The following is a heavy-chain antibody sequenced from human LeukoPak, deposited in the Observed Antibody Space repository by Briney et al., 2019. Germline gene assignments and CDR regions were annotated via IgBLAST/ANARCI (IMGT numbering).Heavy chain of an antibody. V-gene: IGHV1-18*01. CDR2: ISAYNGNT. CDR1: GYTFTSYG. D-gene: IGHD2-15*01. J-gene: IGHJ4*02. Sequence: PEASVKVSCKASGYTFTSYGISWVRQAPGQGLEWMGWISAYNGNTNYAQKLQGRVTMTTDTSTSTAYMELRSLRSDDTAVYYCARVRYTRTVVSPTDYWGQGTLVTVSS. CDR3: ARVRYTRTVVSPTDY.